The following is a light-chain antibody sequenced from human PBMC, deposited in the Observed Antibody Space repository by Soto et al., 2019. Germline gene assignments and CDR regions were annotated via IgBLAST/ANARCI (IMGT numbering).Light chain of an antibody. CDR3: QQYYSTPTWT. J-gene: IGKJ1*01. CDR2: WAS. CDR1: QSVFYSSNNKNY. Sequence: DIVMTQSPDSLAVSLGERATINCKSSQSVFYSSNNKNYLAWYQQKPGQPPKLLIYWASTRESGDPDRFSGSGSGTDFTLTISSLQAEDVAVYYCQQYYSTPTWTFGQGTKVEIK. V-gene: IGKV4-1*01.